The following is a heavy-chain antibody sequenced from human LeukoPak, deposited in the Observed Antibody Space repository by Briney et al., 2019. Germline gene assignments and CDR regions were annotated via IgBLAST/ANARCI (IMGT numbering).Heavy chain of an antibody. CDR1: GGSISSTNW. CDR3: SRESWPFSPFGY. D-gene: IGHD2/OR15-2a*01. V-gene: IGHV4-4*02. Sequence: SETLSLTCRVSGGSISSTNWWRWVRQPPGQGLEWIGEVSLTGRTNYNPSLNSRVTMSLDESRNQVSLNLTSVTAADTAIYYCSRESWPFSPFGYWGQGTLVIVPS. J-gene: IGHJ4*02. CDR2: VSLTGRT.